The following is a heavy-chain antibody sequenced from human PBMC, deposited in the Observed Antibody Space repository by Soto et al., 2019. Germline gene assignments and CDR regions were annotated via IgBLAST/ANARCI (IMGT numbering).Heavy chain of an antibody. CDR2: ISSSGSTI. J-gene: IGHJ5*02. CDR3: ARDVTYSSSSRFNWFDP. Sequence: GGSLRLSCAASGFTFSDYYMSWIRQAPGKGLEWVSYISSSGSTIYYADSVKGRFTISRGNAKNSLYLQMNSLRAEDTAVYYCARDVTYSSSSRFNWFDPWGQGTLVTVPQ. CDR1: GFTFSDYY. D-gene: IGHD6-6*01. V-gene: IGHV3-11*01.